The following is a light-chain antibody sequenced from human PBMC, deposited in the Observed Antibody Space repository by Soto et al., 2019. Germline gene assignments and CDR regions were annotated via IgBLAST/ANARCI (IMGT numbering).Light chain of an antibody. Sequence: EIVMTQSPVTLSVSPGERATLSCRASQSVSSNVAWYQQKPGQSPRLLIYGASTRATGVPARFSGSGSGTEFTLTISSLQSEDFAVYYCQQYINLWTFGQGTKVEIK. V-gene: IGKV3-15*01. CDR1: QSVSSN. J-gene: IGKJ1*01. CDR2: GAS. CDR3: QQYINLWT.